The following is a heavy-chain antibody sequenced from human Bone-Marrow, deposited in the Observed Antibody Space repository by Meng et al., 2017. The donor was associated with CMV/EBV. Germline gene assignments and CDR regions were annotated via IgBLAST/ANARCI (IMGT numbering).Heavy chain of an antibody. J-gene: IGHJ3*02. CDR3: ARDPDRGGAFDI. Sequence: GGSLRLSCAASGFTFSSYSMNWVRQAPGKWLEWVSSISSSSSYIYYADSVKGRFTISRDNAKSTLYLQMNSLRAEDTAVYYCARDPDRGGAFDIWGQGTMVTVSS. CDR1: GFTFSSYS. D-gene: IGHD3-10*01. CDR2: ISSSSSYI. V-gene: IGHV3-21*01.